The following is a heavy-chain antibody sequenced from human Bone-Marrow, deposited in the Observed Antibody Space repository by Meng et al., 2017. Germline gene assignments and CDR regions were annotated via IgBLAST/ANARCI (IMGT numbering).Heavy chain of an antibody. V-gene: IGHV1-8*01. CDR3: ASDSRYSSSWYNRYYYYYGMDV. Sequence: ASAKVSCKASGYTFTSYDINWLRQPTGQGLEWMGWINPNSGNTGYAQKFQGRVTMTRNTSISTAYMELSRLRSDDTAVYYCASDSRYSSSWYNRYYYYYGMDVWGQGTMVTVSS. CDR2: INPNSGNT. J-gene: IGHJ6*02. D-gene: IGHD6-13*01. CDR1: GYTFTSYD.